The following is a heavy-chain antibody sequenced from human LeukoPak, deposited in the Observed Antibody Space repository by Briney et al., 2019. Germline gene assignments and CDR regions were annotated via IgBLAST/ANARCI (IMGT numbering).Heavy chain of an antibody. CDR3: ARLRGAYYDILTGDPYFDY. V-gene: IGHV4-39*01. CDR1: GGSISSSSYY. CDR2: IYYSGST. Sequence: SETLSLTCTVSGGSISSSSYYWGWIRQPPGKGLEWIGSIYYSGSTYYNPSLKSRVTISVDTSKNQFSLKLSSVTAADTVVYYCARLRGAYYDILTGDPYFDYWGQGTLVTVSS. D-gene: IGHD3-9*01. J-gene: IGHJ4*02.